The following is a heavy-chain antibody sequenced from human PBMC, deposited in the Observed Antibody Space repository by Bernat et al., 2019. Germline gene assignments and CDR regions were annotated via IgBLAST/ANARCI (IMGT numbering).Heavy chain of an antibody. CDR2: ISYDGSNK. CDR1: GFTFDDYG. D-gene: IGHD1-26*01. CDR3: ARRLIGRPGHAFDI. Sequence: VQLVESGGGVVRPGGSLRLSCAASGFTFDDYGMSWVRQAPGKGLEWVAVISYDGSNKYYADSVKGRFTISRDNSKNTLYLQMNSLRAEDTAVYYCARRLIGRPGHAFDIWGQGTMVTVSS. J-gene: IGHJ3*02. V-gene: IGHV3-30*05.